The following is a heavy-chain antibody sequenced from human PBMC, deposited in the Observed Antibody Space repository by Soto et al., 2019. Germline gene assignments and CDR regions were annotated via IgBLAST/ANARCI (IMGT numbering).Heavy chain of an antibody. V-gene: IGHV4-39*01. Sequence: SETLSLTGTVAGGSITRRNHYWGWVRQPPGKGLEWVASIHHTGATYYNPSLRSRIKMSIDTSKNRFSLSLTSVTAADTATYLCSTYSYYDHNSGYHDSWGQGTLVNVSS. CDR2: IHHTGAT. J-gene: IGHJ4*02. CDR3: STYSYYDHNSGYHDS. CDR1: GGSITRRNHY. D-gene: IGHD3-16*01.